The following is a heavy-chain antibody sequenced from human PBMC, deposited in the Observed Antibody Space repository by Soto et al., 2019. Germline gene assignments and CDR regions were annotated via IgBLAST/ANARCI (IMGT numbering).Heavy chain of an antibody. V-gene: IGHV1-3*01. CDR3: GRGGGVGFGDYTTGGMDV. J-gene: IGHJ6*02. D-gene: IGHD2-8*02. Sequence: QVQLVQSGAEVKKPGASVKVSCKSSGYTFTRYAMHWVRQAPEPRLECMGWINAGNGNTKYSQKLQGRVTIIRDTTASTAYMERSSRRSEDKAVYYGGRGGGVGFGDYTTGGMDVWGQGTTVTVSS. CDR1: GYTFTRYA. CDR2: INAGNGNT.